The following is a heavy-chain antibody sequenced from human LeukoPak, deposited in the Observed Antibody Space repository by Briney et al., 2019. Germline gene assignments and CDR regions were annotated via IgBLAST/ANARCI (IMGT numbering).Heavy chain of an antibody. V-gene: IGHV3-73*01. Sequence: PGGSLRLSCAASGFTFSGSAIHWVRQSSGKGLECVGQIDKKDKGYATATAYAASVKGRFTISRDDSIKTAYLQMKSLKTEDTALYYCTRDSGTYNWFDPWGQGTLVTVSS. CDR1: GFTFSGSA. CDR3: TRDSGTYNWFDP. CDR2: IDKKDKGYATAT. D-gene: IGHD1-26*01. J-gene: IGHJ5*02.